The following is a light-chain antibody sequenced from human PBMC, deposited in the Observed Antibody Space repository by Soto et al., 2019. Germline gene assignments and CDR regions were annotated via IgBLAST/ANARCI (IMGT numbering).Light chain of an antibody. CDR2: SAS. Sequence: DIQMTQSPSSVPAFVGDRVTITCRASQDISSWLAWYQQKPGKAPKLLIYSASSLQSGVPSRFSGSGSGTDFTLTISSLQPEDFATYYCQQANSFPPTFGPGTKVDIK. CDR1: QDISSW. CDR3: QQANSFPPT. J-gene: IGKJ3*01. V-gene: IGKV1-12*01.